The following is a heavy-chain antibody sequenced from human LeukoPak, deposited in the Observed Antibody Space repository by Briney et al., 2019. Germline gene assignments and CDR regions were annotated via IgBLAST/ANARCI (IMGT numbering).Heavy chain of an antibody. D-gene: IGHD2-2*01. Sequence: SEILSLTCAVSGYSISSGYYWGWIRQPPGKGLEWIGSIYHSGSTYYNPSLKSRVTISVDTSKNQFSLKLSSVTAADTAVYYCARQFCSSTSCSYNWFDPWGQGTLVTVSS. CDR1: GYSISSGYY. CDR3: ARQFCSSTSCSYNWFDP. V-gene: IGHV4-38-2*01. CDR2: IYHSGST. J-gene: IGHJ5*02.